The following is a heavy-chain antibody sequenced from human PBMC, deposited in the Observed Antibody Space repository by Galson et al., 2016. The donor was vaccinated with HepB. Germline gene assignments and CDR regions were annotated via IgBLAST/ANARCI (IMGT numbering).Heavy chain of an antibody. V-gene: IGHV4-61*01. CDR3: ARDGSDFYYGLDV. Sequence: SETLSLTCTVSGDSVTSGSYSWSWIRQPPGKGLEWIGNMYKGGSSNYNPSLRSRLAISVDTSKNQFLLKLNSVTAADTAVYYCARDGSDFYYGLDVWGQGTTVIVSS. CDR1: GDSVTSGSYS. J-gene: IGHJ6*02. CDR2: MYKGGSS. D-gene: IGHD3-3*01.